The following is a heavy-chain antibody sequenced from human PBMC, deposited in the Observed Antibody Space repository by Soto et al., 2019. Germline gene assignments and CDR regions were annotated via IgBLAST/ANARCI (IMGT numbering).Heavy chain of an antibody. D-gene: IGHD3-22*01. J-gene: IGHJ4*02. CDR3: ATYYDSSGPTFDF. V-gene: IGHV4-30-4*01. CDR2: VYYSGTT. CDR1: GGSISSGDHY. Sequence: SETLSLTCTVSGGSISSGDHYWSWIRQPPGKGLEWIGYVYYSGTTYSSPSLKSRITISVDTSKNQFSLRLSSVTAADTAVYYCATYYDSSGPTFDFWGQGTLVTVSS.